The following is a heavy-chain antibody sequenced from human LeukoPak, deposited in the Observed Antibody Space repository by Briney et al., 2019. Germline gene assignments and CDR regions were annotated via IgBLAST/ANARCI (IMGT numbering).Heavy chain of an antibody. CDR3: ARPRSSGWPLYYFDY. V-gene: IGHV3-30*02. D-gene: IGHD6-19*01. CDR1: GFTFSSYG. Sequence: GGSLRLSCEASGFTFSSYGMHWVRQAPGKGLEWVAFIRYDGSNKYYADSVKGRFTISRDNSKNSLYLQMNSLRAEDTAVYYCARPRSSGWPLYYFDYWGQGTLVTVSS. J-gene: IGHJ4*02. CDR2: IRYDGSNK.